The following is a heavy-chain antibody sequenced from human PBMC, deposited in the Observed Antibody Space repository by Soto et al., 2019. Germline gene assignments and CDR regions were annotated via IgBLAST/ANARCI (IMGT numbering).Heavy chain of an antibody. V-gene: IGHV1-69*02. CDR2: IIPILGIA. D-gene: IGHD3-10*01. Sequence: QVQLVQSGAEVKKPGSSVKVSCKASGGTFSSYTISWVRQAPGQGLEWMGRIIPILGIANYAQKFQGRVTNTADKTTSTAYKEVRRLGSEEKGVYFFASGGRMGGWGQGATVTVSS. CDR3: ASGGRMGG. J-gene: IGHJ6*02. CDR1: GGTFSSYT.